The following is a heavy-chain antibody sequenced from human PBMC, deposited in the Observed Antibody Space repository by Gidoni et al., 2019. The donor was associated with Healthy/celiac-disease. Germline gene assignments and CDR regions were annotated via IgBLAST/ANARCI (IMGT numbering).Heavy chain of an antibody. Sequence: QVQLVESGGGVVQPGRSLRLSCAASGFTFSSYGMHWVRQAPGKGLEWVAVIWYDGSNKYYADSVKGRFTISRDNSKNTLYLQMNSLRAEDTAVYYCARFPPYYGDYGWYFDLWGRGTLVTVSS. D-gene: IGHD4-17*01. CDR3: ARFPPYYGDYGWYFDL. J-gene: IGHJ2*01. CDR1: GFTFSSYG. CDR2: IWYDGSNK. V-gene: IGHV3-33*01.